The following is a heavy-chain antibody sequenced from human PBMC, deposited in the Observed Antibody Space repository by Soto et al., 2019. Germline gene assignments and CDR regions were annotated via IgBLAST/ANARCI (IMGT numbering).Heavy chain of an antibody. J-gene: IGHJ6*03. Sequence: GGSLRLSCAASGFTFSSYGMHWVRQAPGKGLEWVAVIWYDGSNKYYADSVKGRFTISRDNSKNTLYLQMNSLRAEDTAVYYCARAAGLERLMYNYYMDIRGKGT. CDR2: IWYDGSNK. D-gene: IGHD1-1*01. CDR1: GFTFSSYG. V-gene: IGHV3-33*01. CDR3: ARAAGLERLMYNYYMDI.